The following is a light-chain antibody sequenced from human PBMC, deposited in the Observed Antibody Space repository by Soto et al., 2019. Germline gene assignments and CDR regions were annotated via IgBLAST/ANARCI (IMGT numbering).Light chain of an antibody. J-gene: IGKJ3*01. CDR3: QQSYGTQFT. CDR1: RNINNY. Sequence: DIQMTQSPSSLSASVGDRVTLTCRASRNINNYLNWYRQMPGKAPKLLIYAASRLQSGVPARFSGSGSGTDFTLTIASLQPEDFAMYYCQQSYGTQFTFGPGTRVNI. CDR2: AAS. V-gene: IGKV1-39*01.